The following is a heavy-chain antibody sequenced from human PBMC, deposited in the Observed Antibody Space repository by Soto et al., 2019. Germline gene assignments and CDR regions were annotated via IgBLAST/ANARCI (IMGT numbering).Heavy chain of an antibody. CDR2: ISSTGNTI. J-gene: IGHJ4*02. CDR1: GFIFRSYE. CDR3: AMGLGEAYFDY. V-gene: IGHV3-48*03. Sequence: EVQLVESGGGLVQPGGSLRLSCTAAGFIFRSYEMNWVRQAPGKGLEWISYISSTGNTIYYADSVKGRFIISRDNAKKSLFLQMDSLRGEDTAVYFCAMGLGEAYFDYWGQGTLVTVSP. D-gene: IGHD3-16*01.